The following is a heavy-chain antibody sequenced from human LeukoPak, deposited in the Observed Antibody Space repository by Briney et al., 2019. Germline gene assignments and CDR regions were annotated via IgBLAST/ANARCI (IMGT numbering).Heavy chain of an antibody. J-gene: IGHJ4*02. CDR1: AGSISSGYYY. D-gene: IGHD6-13*01. Sequence: SQTLSLTCTVSAGSISSGYYYWGWIRQPPGKGLEWIGYIYYSGTTYHNPSLKSPVPITVEPSQNPFTLKRRAVTAPAPTVDYRARNKYSSSWSSDYWGQGTLATVSS. CDR2: IYYSGTT. CDR3: ARNKYSSSWSSDY. V-gene: IGHV4-30-4*01.